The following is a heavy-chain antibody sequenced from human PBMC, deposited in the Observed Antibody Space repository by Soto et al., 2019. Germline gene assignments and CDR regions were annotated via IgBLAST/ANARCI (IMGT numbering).Heavy chain of an antibody. CDR2: IYHSGST. Sequence: SESLSLTCAVSGGSISSNNWWSWVRQPPGKGLEWIGEIYHSGSTNYNPSLKSRVTISVDKSKNQFSLKLGSVTAADTAVYFCARHMGVTRTRGFDSWGRGTLVTVSS. J-gene: IGHJ4*02. D-gene: IGHD1-26*01. V-gene: IGHV4-4*02. CDR1: GGSISSNNW. CDR3: ARHMGVTRTRGFDS.